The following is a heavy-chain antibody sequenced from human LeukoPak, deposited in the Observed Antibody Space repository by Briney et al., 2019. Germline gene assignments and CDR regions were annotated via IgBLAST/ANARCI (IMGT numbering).Heavy chain of an antibody. J-gene: IGHJ5*02. CDR2: IYYSGST. D-gene: IGHD2-15*01. CDR1: GGSVSSGSYY. Sequence: PSETLSLTCTVSGGSVSSGSYYWSWIRQPPGKGLEWIGYIYYSGSTSYNPSLKSRVTISVDTSKNQFSLKLSSVTAADTAVYYCARGVVVVVAATLRAYNWFDPWGQGTLVTVSS. CDR3: ARGVVVVVAATLRAYNWFDP. V-gene: IGHV4-61*01.